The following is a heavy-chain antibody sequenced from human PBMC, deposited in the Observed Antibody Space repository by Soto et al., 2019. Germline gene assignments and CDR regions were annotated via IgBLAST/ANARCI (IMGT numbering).Heavy chain of an antibody. D-gene: IGHD6-19*01. CDR1: GGSISSSSYY. CDR2: IYYSGST. CDR3: ARPDKSSGWSPDAFDI. J-gene: IGHJ3*02. Sequence: QLQLQESGPGLVKPSETLSLTCTVSGGSISSSSYYWGWIRQPPGKGLEWIGSIYYSGSTYYNPSLKSRVTISVDTSKNQFSLKLGSVTAADTAVYYCARPDKSSGWSPDAFDIWGQGTMVTVSS. V-gene: IGHV4-39*01.